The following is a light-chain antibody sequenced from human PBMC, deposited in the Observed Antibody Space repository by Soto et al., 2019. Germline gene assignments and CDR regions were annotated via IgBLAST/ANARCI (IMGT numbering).Light chain of an antibody. CDR1: QDIETS. CDR2: DAS. CDR3: QQFYDVFLT. J-gene: IGKJ4*01. Sequence: DIQLTQSPSSLSASVGDRVTITCQASQDIETSLNWYQLRPGPAPKLLIYDASILATGAPSRFSVSGSVVDFTLTIGSLQPDDFATYDCQQFYDVFLTFGGGNRVEVK. V-gene: IGKV1-33*01.